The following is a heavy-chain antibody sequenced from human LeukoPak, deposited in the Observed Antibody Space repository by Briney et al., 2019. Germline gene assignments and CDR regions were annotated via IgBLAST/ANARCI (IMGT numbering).Heavy chain of an antibody. Sequence: PSETLSLTCTVSGGSISSYYWSWIRQPPGKGLEWIGYIYYSGSTNYNPSLKSRVTISVDTSKNQFSLKLSSVTAADTAVYYCARYRASYYYYYGMDVWGRGTTVTVSS. CDR2: IYYSGST. CDR1: GGSISSYY. D-gene: IGHD3-10*01. V-gene: IGHV4-59*01. CDR3: ARYRASYYYYYGMDV. J-gene: IGHJ6*02.